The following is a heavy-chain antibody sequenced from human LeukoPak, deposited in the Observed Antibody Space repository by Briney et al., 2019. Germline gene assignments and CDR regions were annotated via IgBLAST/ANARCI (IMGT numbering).Heavy chain of an antibody. J-gene: IGHJ4*02. CDR2: ISYDGSNK. D-gene: IGHD1-26*01. CDR3: ARDLSATARAYDY. CDR1: GFTFSSYG. V-gene: IGHV3-30*03. Sequence: GGSLRLSCAASGFTFSSYGMHWVRQAPGKGLEWVAVISYDGSNKYYADSVKGRFTISRDNSKNTLYLQMNSLRAEDTAVYYCARDLSATARAYDYWGQGTLVTVSS.